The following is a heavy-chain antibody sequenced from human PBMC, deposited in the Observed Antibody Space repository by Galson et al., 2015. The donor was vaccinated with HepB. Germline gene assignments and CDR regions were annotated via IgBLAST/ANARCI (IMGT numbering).Heavy chain of an antibody. CDR2: INTNTGNP. Sequence: SVKVSCKASGYTFTSYAMNWVRQAPGQGLEWMGWINTNTGNPTYAQGFTGRFVFSLDTSVSTAYLQICSLKAEDTAVYYCARDESTLYYYYGMDVWGQGTTVTVSS. CDR3: ARDESTLYYYYGMDV. J-gene: IGHJ6*02. V-gene: IGHV7-4-1*01. CDR1: GYTFTSYA.